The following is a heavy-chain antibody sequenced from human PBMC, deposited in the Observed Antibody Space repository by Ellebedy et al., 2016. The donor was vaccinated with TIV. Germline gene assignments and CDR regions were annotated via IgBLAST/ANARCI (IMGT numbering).Heavy chain of an antibody. Sequence: GGSLRLSXTASGFTFGDYAMSWVRQAPGKELEWVSAISGSGGSTYYADSVKGRFTISRDNSKNTLYLQMNSLRAEDTAVYYCARDCSSTSCYEYYYYGMDVWGQGTTVTVSS. CDR1: GFTFGDYA. V-gene: IGHV3-23*01. J-gene: IGHJ6*02. CDR2: ISGSGGST. CDR3: ARDCSSTSCYEYYYYGMDV. D-gene: IGHD2-2*01.